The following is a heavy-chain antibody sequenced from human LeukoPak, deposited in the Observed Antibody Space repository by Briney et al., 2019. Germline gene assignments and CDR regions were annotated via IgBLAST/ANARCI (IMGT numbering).Heavy chain of an antibody. J-gene: IGHJ4*02. CDR1: GFTFSSYW. V-gene: IGHV3-64D*06. CDR3: VKGTTGYFDY. Sequence: GGSLRLSCAASGFTFSSYWMSWVRQAPGKGLEYVSAISSNGGSTYYADSVKGRFTISRDNSKNTLYLQMSSLRAEDTAVYYCVKGTTGYFDYWGQGTLVTVSS. D-gene: IGHD4-17*01. CDR2: ISSNGGST.